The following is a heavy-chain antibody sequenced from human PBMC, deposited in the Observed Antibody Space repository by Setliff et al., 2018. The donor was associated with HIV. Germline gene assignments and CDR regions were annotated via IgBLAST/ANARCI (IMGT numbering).Heavy chain of an antibody. CDR1: GYVFTDYW. CDR3: ARIEGDWGAFDI. J-gene: IGHJ3*02. Sequence: PGESLKISCKGSGYVFTDYWIAWVRQMPGKGLEWMGIIYPDDSDTTYSPSFQGQVTLSVDKSISTAYLQWNSLKASDTAMYYRARIEGDWGAFDIWGQGTMVTVSS. V-gene: IGHV5-51*01. D-gene: IGHD3-16*01. CDR2: IYPDDSDT.